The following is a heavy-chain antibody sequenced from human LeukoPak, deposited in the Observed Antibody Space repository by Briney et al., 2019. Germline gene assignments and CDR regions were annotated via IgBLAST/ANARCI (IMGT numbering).Heavy chain of an antibody. CDR2: ISYDGSNR. CDR1: GFTFSSYA. CDR3: ARDRVTFGGVIVIDLLDAFDI. J-gene: IGHJ3*02. D-gene: IGHD3-16*02. Sequence: GGSLRLSCAASGFTFSSYAMPGVRQAPGQGLEWVAVISYDGSNRYYADSVKGRFTISRDNSRNTLYLQMNSLRAEDTAVYYCARDRVTFGGVIVIDLLDAFDIWGQGTMVTVSS. V-gene: IGHV3-30-3*01.